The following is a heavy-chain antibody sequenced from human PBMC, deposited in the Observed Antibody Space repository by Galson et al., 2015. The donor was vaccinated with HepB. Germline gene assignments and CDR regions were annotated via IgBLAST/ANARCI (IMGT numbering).Heavy chain of an antibody. Sequence: SLRLSCAASGFTFSSSALHWVRQAPGKGLDWVAVKSYDGNNEYYADSVKGRFTISRDNSKNTLYLRMNSLRAEDTAVYYCARDKECSTTRCYTGAFDIWGQGTMVTVSS. CDR2: KSYDGNNE. CDR1: GFTFSSSA. D-gene: IGHD2-2*02. V-gene: IGHV3-30-3*01. CDR3: ARDKECSTTRCYTGAFDI. J-gene: IGHJ3*02.